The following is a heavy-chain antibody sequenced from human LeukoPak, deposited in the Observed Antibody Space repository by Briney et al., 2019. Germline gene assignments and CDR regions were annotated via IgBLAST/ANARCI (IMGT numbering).Heavy chain of an antibody. D-gene: IGHD3-10*01. J-gene: IGHJ5*02. Sequence: GGSLRLSCAASGFTLSNYQMSWVRQAPGKEPQWVAGIRGSSIAYADSVKGRFIISRDNAKSSLYLQLNSLRDEDMAVYYCVRGGDAYASDWFDAWGQGTLVTVSS. CDR3: VRGGDAYASDWFDA. CDR1: GFTLSNYQ. V-gene: IGHV3-48*03. CDR2: IRGSSI.